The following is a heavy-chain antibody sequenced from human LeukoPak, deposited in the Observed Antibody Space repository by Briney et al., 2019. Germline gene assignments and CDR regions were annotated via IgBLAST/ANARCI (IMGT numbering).Heavy chain of an antibody. Sequence: PSETLSLTCTVSGGSISSYYWSWIRQPPGKGLEWIGYIYYSGSTNYNPSLKSRVTISVDTSRNQFSLKLSSVTAADTAVYYCARQRGGAAAGAWAPFDYWGQGTLVTVSS. V-gene: IGHV4-59*08. CDR3: ARQRGGAAAGAWAPFDY. CDR2: IYYSGST. D-gene: IGHD6-13*01. CDR1: GGSISSYY. J-gene: IGHJ4*02.